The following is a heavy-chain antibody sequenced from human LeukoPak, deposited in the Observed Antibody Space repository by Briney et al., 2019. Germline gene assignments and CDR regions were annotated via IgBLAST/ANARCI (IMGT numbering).Heavy chain of an antibody. V-gene: IGHV2-5*01. Sequence: SGPTLVKPTQTLTLTCTFSGFSLSTSGVGVGWIRQPPGKALEWLALIYWNDDKRYSPSLKSRLTITKDTSKNQVVLTMTNMEPVDTATYYCAQSGYDILTGYWGYFDYWGQGTLVTVSS. J-gene: IGHJ4*02. CDR2: IYWNDDK. D-gene: IGHD3-9*01. CDR1: GFSLSTSGVG. CDR3: AQSGYDILTGYWGYFDY.